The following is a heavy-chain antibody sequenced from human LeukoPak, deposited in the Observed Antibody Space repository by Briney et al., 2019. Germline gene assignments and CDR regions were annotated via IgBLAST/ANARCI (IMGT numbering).Heavy chain of an antibody. CDR3: ARGGDVKSYDY. Sequence: SETLSFTCAVSGGSISSGGYSWSWIRQPPGKGLEWIGYIYHSGSTYYNPSLKSRVTISVDRSKNQFSLKLSSVTAADTAVYYCARGGDVKSYDYWGQGTLVTVSP. CDR1: GGSISSGGYS. J-gene: IGHJ4*02. D-gene: IGHD3-10*01. V-gene: IGHV4-30-2*01. CDR2: IYHSGST.